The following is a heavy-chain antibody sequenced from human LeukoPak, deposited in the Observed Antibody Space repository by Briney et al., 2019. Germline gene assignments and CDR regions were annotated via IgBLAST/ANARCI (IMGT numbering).Heavy chain of an antibody. CDR3: AKGYGSVGATGDY. CDR1: GFTFSSYA. D-gene: IGHD1-26*01. J-gene: IGHJ4*02. V-gene: IGHV3-23*01. CDR2: ISGSGGST. Sequence: GGSLRLSCAASGFTFSSYATSWVRQAPGKGLEWVSAISGSGGSTYYADSVKGRFTISRDNSKNTLYLQMNSLRAEDTAVYYCAKGYGSVGATGDYWGQGTLVTVSS.